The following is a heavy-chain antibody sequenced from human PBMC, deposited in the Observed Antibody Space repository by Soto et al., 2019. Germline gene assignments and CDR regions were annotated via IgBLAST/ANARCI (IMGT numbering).Heavy chain of an antibody. CDR1: GFTLSTYT. CDR2: ISGSGGSP. D-gene: IGHD2-2*01. CDR3: AKARCSTTNCYVPDY. V-gene: IGHV3-23*01. J-gene: IGHJ4*02. Sequence: EVQLLESGGGLVQPGESLRLSCVASGFTLSTYTMSWVRQAPGKGLEWVSVISGSGGSPSYADSVQGRFSISRDNYRNTLYLQMNNLRGDDTAMYYCAKARCSTTNCYVPDYWGQGTLVTVSS.